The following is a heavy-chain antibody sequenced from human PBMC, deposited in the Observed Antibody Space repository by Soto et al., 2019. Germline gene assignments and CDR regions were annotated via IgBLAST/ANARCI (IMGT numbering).Heavy chain of an antibody. J-gene: IGHJ4*02. CDR2: ISYDGSNK. V-gene: IGHV3-30*18. CDR3: AKTPITGTTRGYFDY. D-gene: IGHD1-7*01. Sequence: PGGSLRLSCAPPGLTYSSYRMKWVRQAPGKGLEWVAVISYDGSNKYYADSVKGRFTISRDNSKNTLYLQMSSLRAEDTAVYYCAKTPITGTTRGYFDYWGQGTLVTVSS. CDR1: GLTYSSYR.